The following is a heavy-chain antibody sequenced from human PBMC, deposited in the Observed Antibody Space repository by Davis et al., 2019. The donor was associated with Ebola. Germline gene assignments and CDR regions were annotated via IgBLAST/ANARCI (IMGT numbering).Heavy chain of an antibody. D-gene: IGHD3-3*01. Sequence: GESLKISCAASGFTFSDYYMTWIRQAPGKGLEWVSYISSSGSTIYYADSVKGRFTISRDNAKKSLYLQMNSLRAEDTAVYYCARARDFWSGYYRTYYYYGMDVWGQGTTVTVSS. CDR1: GFTFSDYY. V-gene: IGHV3-11*01. CDR3: ARARDFWSGYYRTYYYYGMDV. J-gene: IGHJ6*02. CDR2: ISSSGSTI.